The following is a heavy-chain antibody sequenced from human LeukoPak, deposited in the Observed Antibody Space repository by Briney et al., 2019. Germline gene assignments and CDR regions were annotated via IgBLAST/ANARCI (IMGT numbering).Heavy chain of an antibody. Sequence: PSQTLSLTCTVSGGSVSSAGYYWSWFRQHPGKGLEWIGYIYYSGSTYYNPSLKSRVTISVDTSKNQFSLNLISVTAADTAVYYCARESYGDHGGFDYWGQGTLVTVSS. J-gene: IGHJ4*02. CDR3: ARESYGDHGGFDY. CDR1: GGSVSSAGYY. D-gene: IGHD4-17*01. V-gene: IGHV4-31*03. CDR2: IYYSGST.